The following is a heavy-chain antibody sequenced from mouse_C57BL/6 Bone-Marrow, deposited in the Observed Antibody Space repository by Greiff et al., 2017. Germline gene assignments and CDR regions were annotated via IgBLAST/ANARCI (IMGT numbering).Heavy chain of an antibody. Sequence: VQLQQSGPELVKPGASVKISCKASGYSFTGYYMNWVKQSPEKSLEWIGEINPSTGGTTYNQKFKAKDTLTVDKSSSTAYMQLKSLTSEDSAVYYCARKKTMVTNFDYWGQGTTLTVSS. CDR2: INPSTGGT. CDR3: ARKKTMVTNFDY. V-gene: IGHV1-42*01. J-gene: IGHJ2*01. CDR1: GYSFTGYY. D-gene: IGHD2-2*01.